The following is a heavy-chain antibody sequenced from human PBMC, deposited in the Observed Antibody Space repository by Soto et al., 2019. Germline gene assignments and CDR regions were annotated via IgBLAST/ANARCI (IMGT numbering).Heavy chain of an antibody. D-gene: IGHD3-10*01. CDR1: GGSFSGYY. V-gene: IGHV4-34*01. CDR3: ARGSALVTYYYGSGSYYRPYYFDY. Sequence: SETLSLTCAVYGGSFSGYYWSWIRQPPGKGLEWIGEINHSGSTNYNPSLKSRVTISVDTSKNQFSLKLSSVTAADTAVYYCARGSALVTYYYGSGSYYRPYYFDYWGQGTLVTVS. CDR2: INHSGST. J-gene: IGHJ4*02.